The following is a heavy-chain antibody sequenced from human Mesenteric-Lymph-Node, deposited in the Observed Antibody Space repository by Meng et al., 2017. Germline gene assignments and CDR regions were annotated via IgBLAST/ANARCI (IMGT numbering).Heavy chain of an antibody. V-gene: IGHV4-34*02. D-gene: IGHD3-10*01. J-gene: IGHJ4*02. Sequence: QVQLKQWGAELLKPSETLSLPCAVYGGSLSGYYWSWIRQPPGKGLEWMGEVYHNGVTKYSPSLRSRVVISIDTSKNQFSLNLRSVSAADTAMYYCARGGATPMIIKYWGPGTLVTVSS. CDR3: ARGGATPMIIKY. CDR2: VYHNGVT. CDR1: GGSLSGYY.